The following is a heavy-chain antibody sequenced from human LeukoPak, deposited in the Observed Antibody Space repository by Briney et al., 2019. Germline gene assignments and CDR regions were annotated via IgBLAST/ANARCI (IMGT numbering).Heavy chain of an antibody. CDR1: GYTFTTYG. Sequence: GASVKVSCKTSGYTFTTYGISWLRQAPGQWLEWMGWISAHKGDTEYAQKFQGRVTMTRDTSTAYMELQSLTSDDTAVYYCARADIIVVAGATPVGSGFEYWGQGALITVS. V-gene: IGHV1-18*01. J-gene: IGHJ4*02. D-gene: IGHD2-15*01. CDR3: ARADIIVVAGATPVGSGFEY. CDR2: ISAHKGDT.